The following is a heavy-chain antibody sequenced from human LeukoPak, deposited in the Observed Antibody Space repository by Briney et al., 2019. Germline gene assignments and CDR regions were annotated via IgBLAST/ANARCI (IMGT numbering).Heavy chain of an antibody. CDR1: GYSFTSYW. V-gene: IGHV5-51*01. CDR3: ARPHNWGSSTGGWFDP. J-gene: IGHJ5*02. Sequence: GESLKISCKGSGYSFTSYWIGWVRQMPGKGLEWMGIIYPGDSDTRYSPSFQGQVTISADKSISTAYLQWSSLKASDTAMYYCARPHNWGSSTGGWFDPWGQGTLVTVSS. D-gene: IGHD3-16*01. CDR2: IYPGDSDT.